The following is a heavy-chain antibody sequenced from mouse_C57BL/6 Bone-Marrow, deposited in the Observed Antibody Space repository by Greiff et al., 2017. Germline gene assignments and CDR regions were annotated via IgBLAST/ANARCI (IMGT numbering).Heavy chain of an antibody. V-gene: IGHV1-63*01. CDR3: AIIYSDNDGVCYCDY. J-gene: IGHJ2*01. CDR1: GYTFTNYW. Sequence: QVQLQQSGAELVRPGTSVKMSCKASGYTFTNYWIGWAKQRPGHGLEWIGDIYPGGGYTNYNEKFKGKATLTADKSSSTAYMQFSSLPSEDSAVYYGAIIYSDNDGVCYCDYWGQGTTLTVSS. CDR2: IYPGGGYT. D-gene: IGHD2-4*01.